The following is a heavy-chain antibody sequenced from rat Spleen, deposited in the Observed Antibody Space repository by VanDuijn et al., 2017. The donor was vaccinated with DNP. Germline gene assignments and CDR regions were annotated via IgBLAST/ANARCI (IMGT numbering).Heavy chain of an antibody. CDR2: ISNTGDNT. CDR1: GFTFSDYY. CDR3: TRYNPGYFFDY. Sequence: EVQLVESGGGLVQPGRSLKLSCVASGFTFSDYYMAWVRQAPKKGLEWVASISNTGDNTYYSDSVKGRFSLSRDNAKSTLYLQMNSLRSEDTATYYCTRYNPGYFFDYWGQGVMVTVSS. J-gene: IGHJ2*01. D-gene: IGHD4-3*01. V-gene: IGHV5S23*01.